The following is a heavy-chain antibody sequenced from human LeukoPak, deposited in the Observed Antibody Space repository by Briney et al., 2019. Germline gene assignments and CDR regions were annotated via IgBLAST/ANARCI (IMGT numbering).Heavy chain of an antibody. CDR3: AGPLGSPYFHH. Sequence: GGSLRLSCAASGFTFSSSGMNWVRQAPGKGLEWVSYIDTSSTTKNYADSVKGRFTISRDNAKNSPYLQMNSLRAEDTAVCYCAGPLGSPYFHHWGQGTLVTVSS. D-gene: IGHD3-10*01. CDR1: GFTFSSSG. V-gene: IGHV3-48*01. CDR2: IDTSSTTK. J-gene: IGHJ1*01.